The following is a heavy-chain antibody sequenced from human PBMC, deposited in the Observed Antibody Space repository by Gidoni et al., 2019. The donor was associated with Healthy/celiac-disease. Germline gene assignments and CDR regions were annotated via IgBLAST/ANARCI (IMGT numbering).Heavy chain of an antibody. D-gene: IGHD2-15*01. V-gene: IGHV3-15*01. J-gene: IGHJ1*01. CDR2: IKSKTDGGTT. Sequence: EVQLVESGGGLVKPGGSLRLSCAASGFTFRNAWMRWVSQAPGKGLGWVGRIKSKTDGGTTDYAAPVKGRFTISRDDSKNTLYLQMNSLKTEDTAVYYCTTDVSLVVVVAATLGEYFQHWGQGTLVTVSS. CDR1: GFTFRNAW. CDR3: TTDVSLVVVVAATLGEYFQH.